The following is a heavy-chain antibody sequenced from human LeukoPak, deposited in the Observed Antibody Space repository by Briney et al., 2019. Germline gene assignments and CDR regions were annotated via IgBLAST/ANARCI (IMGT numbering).Heavy chain of an antibody. CDR3: ARQIFGVVMPGYFDY. CDR1: GYTFTGYY. J-gene: IGHJ4*02. CDR2: INPNSGGT. Sequence: ASVKVSCKASGYTFTGYYMHWVRQAPGQGLEWMGWINPNSGGTNYAQKFQGRVTMTRDTSISTAYMELSRLRSDDTAVYYCARQIFGVVMPGYFDYWGQGTLVTVSS. D-gene: IGHD3-3*01. V-gene: IGHV1-2*02.